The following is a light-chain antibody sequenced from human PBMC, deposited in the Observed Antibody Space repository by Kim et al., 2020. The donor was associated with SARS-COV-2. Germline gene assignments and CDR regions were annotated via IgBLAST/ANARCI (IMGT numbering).Light chain of an antibody. CDR2: GVN. CDR1: SSDIGGYNY. V-gene: IGLV2-14*03. Sequence: SITISCTGTSSDIGGYNYVSWYQQHPGKAPKLMIYGVNTRPSGVSTRFSGSKSGNTASLTISGLQAEDEADYFCSSYTNNTTLVLFGGGTQLTVL. CDR3: SSYTNNTTLVL. J-gene: IGLJ2*01.